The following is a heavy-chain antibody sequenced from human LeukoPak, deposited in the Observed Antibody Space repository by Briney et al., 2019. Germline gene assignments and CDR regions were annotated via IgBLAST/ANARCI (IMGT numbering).Heavy chain of an antibody. V-gene: IGHV3-73*01. CDR2: IRSKANSYAT. J-gene: IGHJ4*02. Sequence: GGSLRLSCAASGFTFSGSAVHWVRQASGKGLEWLGRIRSKANSYATVYAASVKGRFTISRDDSKNTAYLQMNSLKTEDTAVYYCARLGYNYDSSDNYWGQGTLVTVSS. CDR3: ARLGYNYDSSDNY. D-gene: IGHD3-22*01. CDR1: GFTFSGSA.